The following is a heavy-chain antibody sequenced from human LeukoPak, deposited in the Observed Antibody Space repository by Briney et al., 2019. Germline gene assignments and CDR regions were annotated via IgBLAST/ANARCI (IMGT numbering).Heavy chain of an antibody. Sequence: GGSLRLSCVASGFTFSSYWMSWVRQAPGKGLEWVANIKQDGSEKYYVDSVKGRFTISRDNARNSLYLQMNSLRAEDTTVYYCARTGRLQYGDYVAFDYWGQGTLVTVSS. J-gene: IGHJ4*02. CDR1: GFTFSSYW. CDR3: ARTGRLQYGDYVAFDY. CDR2: IKQDGSEK. D-gene: IGHD4-17*01. V-gene: IGHV3-7*03.